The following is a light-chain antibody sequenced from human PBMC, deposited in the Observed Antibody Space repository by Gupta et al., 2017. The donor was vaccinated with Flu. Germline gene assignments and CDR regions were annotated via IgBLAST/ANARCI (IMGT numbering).Light chain of an antibody. CDR2: AVS. Sequence: YKNGITYLNWFQQMPGQSPRRLIYAVSNRDSVVPDRFSGRGSGTDLTLKIIMVEAADAGVYYCMRGTHPWTFGQGTQREI. J-gene: IGKJ2*02. CDR3: MRGTHPWT. CDR1: YKNGITY. V-gene: IGKV2-30*01.